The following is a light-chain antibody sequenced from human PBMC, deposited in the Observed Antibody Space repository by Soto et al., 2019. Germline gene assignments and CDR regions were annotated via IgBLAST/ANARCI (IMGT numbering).Light chain of an antibody. Sequence: EIVMTQSPATLSVSPGERATLSCSASQSITSNLAWYQQKPGQAPSLLIYAASTRATGIPARFSGSGSGTEFTFTISSLQSEDFAFYYCQQYNEWPSWTFGQGTKVDIK. CDR3: QQYNEWPSWT. V-gene: IGKV3-15*01. CDR2: AAS. J-gene: IGKJ1*01. CDR1: QSITSN.